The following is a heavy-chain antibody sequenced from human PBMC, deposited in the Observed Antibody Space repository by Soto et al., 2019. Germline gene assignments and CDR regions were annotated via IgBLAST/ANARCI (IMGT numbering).Heavy chain of an antibody. V-gene: IGHV3-15*07. Sequence: EVQLVESGGGLVQPGGSLRLSCAASGFSITNTWMHWVRQAPGKGLEWVGRVKSKADGGTADYAAPVKGRFTVSRDDSKNTQDLQMNSLKMEDTAVYYFNSYPDFWGGHTPLWGQGTLVTVSS. J-gene: IGHJ4*02. CDR3: NSYPDFWGGHTPL. CDR1: GFSITNTW. CDR2: VKSKADGGTA. D-gene: IGHD3-3*01.